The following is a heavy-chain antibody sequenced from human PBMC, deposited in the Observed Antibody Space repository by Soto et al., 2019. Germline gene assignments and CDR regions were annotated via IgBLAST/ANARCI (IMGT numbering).Heavy chain of an antibody. CDR2: IDPGNGNT. V-gene: IGHV1-3*01. J-gene: IGHJ4*02. CDR1: GYTFTGNA. D-gene: IGHD3-9*01. Sequence: QVQLVQSGAEVKNPGASVKVSCRASGYTFTGNAIHWIRQAPGQRLEWIGKIDPGNGNTKYSQNFQGRVTITRDTSASAAYMELNTLGSEDTSIYYCARSETGYSRFDHWGQGTLVTVSS. CDR3: ARSETGYSRFDH.